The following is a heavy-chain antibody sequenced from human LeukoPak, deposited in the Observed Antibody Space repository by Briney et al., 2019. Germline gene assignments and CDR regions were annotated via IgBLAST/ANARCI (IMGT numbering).Heavy chain of an antibody. CDR3: ARVISGSWLWF. CDR1: GGXFSTYA. Sequence: SVKVSCKASGGXFSTYAMSWVRQAPGQGLEWMGRIIPTLEIANYAQKFQGRVTITADKSTSTAYMELSSLRPEDTAVYYCARVISGSWLWFWGQGTLVTVSS. V-gene: IGHV1-69*04. J-gene: IGHJ4*02. D-gene: IGHD6-13*01. CDR2: IIPTLEIA.